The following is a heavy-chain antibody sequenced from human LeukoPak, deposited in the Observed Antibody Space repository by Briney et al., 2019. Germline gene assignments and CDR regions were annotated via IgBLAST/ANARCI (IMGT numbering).Heavy chain of an antibody. J-gene: IGHJ6*03. V-gene: IGHV4-34*01. CDR1: GGSFSGYY. CDR3: ARDNYDILTGSPYYYYYMDV. CDR2: INHSGST. D-gene: IGHD3-9*01. Sequence: ASETLSLTCAVYGGSFSGYYWSWIRQPPGKGLEWIGEINHSGSTNYNPSLKSRVTISVDTSKNQFSLKLSSVTAADTAVYYCARDNYDILTGSPYYYYYMDVWGKGTTVTVSS.